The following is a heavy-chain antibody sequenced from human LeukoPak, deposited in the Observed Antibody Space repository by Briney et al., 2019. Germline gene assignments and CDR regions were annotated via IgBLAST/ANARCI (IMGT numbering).Heavy chain of an antibody. D-gene: IGHD3-22*01. J-gene: IGHJ4*02. Sequence: SETLSLTCTVYGGSISSSSYYWGWIRQPPGKGLEWIVSIYYSGSTYYNPSLKSRVTISVETSKNQFSLKLRSVAAADTAVYYCASGYDSSAYQPFIDYWGQGTLVTVSS. CDR1: GGSISSSSYY. CDR2: IYYSGST. CDR3: ASGYDSSAYQPFIDY. V-gene: IGHV4-39*01.